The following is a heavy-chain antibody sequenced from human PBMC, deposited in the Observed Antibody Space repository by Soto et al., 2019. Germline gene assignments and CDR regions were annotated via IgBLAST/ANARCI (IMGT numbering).Heavy chain of an antibody. Sequence: QVHLVQSGAEVKKPGSSVKVSCKYSGGTFRTESINWVRQAPGQGLEWMGGILPFFGTADYAPRFQGRVTITADGATTTAYLELSSLTSQDTAGHFCARGHEYAGNSDAFDVLGQGTMVTVSS. CDR1: GGTFRTES. CDR3: ARGHEYAGNSDAFDV. V-gene: IGHV1-69*13. J-gene: IGHJ3*01. D-gene: IGHD6-13*01. CDR2: ILPFFGTA.